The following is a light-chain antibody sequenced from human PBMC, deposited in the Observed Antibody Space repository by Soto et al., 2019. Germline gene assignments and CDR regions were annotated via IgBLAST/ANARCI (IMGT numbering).Light chain of an antibody. Sequence: IVLTQSPGTLSLSPWERAPLSCRASQTVSSNFLAWYQEKPGQGPRLLIYGASTRATGIPDRFSGSGSGTDFTLTISRLDPEDFAVYYCRQYGRSLEFAVGGGTKVDIK. CDR1: QTVSSNF. J-gene: IGKJ4*01. V-gene: IGKV3-20*01. CDR3: RQYGRSLEFA. CDR2: GAS.